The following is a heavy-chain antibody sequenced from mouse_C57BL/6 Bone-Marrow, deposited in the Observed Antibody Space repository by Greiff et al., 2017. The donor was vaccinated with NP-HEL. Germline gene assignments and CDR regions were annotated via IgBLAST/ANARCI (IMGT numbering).Heavy chain of an antibody. J-gene: IGHJ4*01. CDR1: GYSITSGYY. V-gene: IGHV3-6*01. CDR2: ISYDGSN. Sequence: EVKLEESGPGLVKPSQSLSLTCSVTGYSITSGYYWNWIRQFPGNKLEWMGYISYDGSNNYNPSLKNRISITRDTSKNQFFLKLNSVTTEDTATYYCARRGYYDWGQGTSVTVSS. D-gene: IGHD1-1*01. CDR3: ARRGYYD.